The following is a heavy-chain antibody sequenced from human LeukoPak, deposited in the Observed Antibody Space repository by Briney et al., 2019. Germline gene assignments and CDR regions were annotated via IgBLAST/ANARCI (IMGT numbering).Heavy chain of an antibody. J-gene: IGHJ4*02. V-gene: IGHV5-51*01. Sequence: RGESLKISCKGSGYTFTNYWIGWVRQVPGKGLEWMGIIYPGDSDTNYSPSFQGQVTISVDKSISTAYLQWSSLKASDTAMYYCARRESSGSIDDWGQGTLVTVSS. CDR3: ARRESSGSIDD. CDR2: IYPGDSDT. D-gene: IGHD6-19*01. CDR1: GYTFTNYW.